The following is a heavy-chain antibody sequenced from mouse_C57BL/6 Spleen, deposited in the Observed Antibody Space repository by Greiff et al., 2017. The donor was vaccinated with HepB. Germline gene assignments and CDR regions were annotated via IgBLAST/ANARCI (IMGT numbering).Heavy chain of an antibody. V-gene: IGHV5-16*01. CDR1: GFTFSDYY. Sequence: EVKLVESEGGLVQPGSSMKLSCTASGFTFSDYYMAWVRQVPEKGLEWVANINYDGSSTYYLDSLKSRFIISRDNAKNILYLQMSSLKSEDTATYYCARGEELGRYFDYWGQGTTLTVSS. J-gene: IGHJ2*01. CDR2: INYDGSST. CDR3: ARGEELGRYFDY. D-gene: IGHD4-1*01.